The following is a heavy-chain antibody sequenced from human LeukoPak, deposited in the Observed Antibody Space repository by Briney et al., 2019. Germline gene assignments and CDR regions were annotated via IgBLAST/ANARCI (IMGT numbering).Heavy chain of an antibody. CDR1: GGSISSSSYY. J-gene: IGHJ4*02. CDR2: IYYSGST. V-gene: IGHV4-39*07. D-gene: IGHD6-19*01. CDR3: ARDDIAVAGDY. Sequence: SETLSLTCTVSGGSISSSSYYWGWIRQPPGKGLEWIGSIYYSGSTYYNPSLKSRVTISVDTSKNQFSLKLGSVTAADTAVYYCARDDIAVAGDYWGQGTLVTVSS.